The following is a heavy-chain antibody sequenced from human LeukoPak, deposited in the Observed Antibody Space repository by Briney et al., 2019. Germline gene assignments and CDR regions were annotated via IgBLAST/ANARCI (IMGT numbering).Heavy chain of an antibody. D-gene: IGHD4-11*01. J-gene: IGHJ5*02. V-gene: IGHV4-4*07. Sequence: SETLSLTCTVSGGSISSYHWSWIRQPAGKGLEWIGRIYTSGSTNYNPSLKSRVTISVDKSKNQFSLKLSSVTAADTAVYYCARGLRYSNEVWFDPWGQGTLVTVSS. CDR3: ARGLRYSNEVWFDP. CDR1: GGSISSYH. CDR2: IYTSGST.